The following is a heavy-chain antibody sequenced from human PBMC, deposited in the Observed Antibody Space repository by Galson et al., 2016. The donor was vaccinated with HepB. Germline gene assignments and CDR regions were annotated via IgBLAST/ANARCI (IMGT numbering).Heavy chain of an antibody. CDR3: AKDAGSSVSYYYFDY. D-gene: IGHD2-2*01. V-gene: IGHV3-53*05. CDR2: SYADGRT. J-gene: IGHJ4*02. Sequence: SLRLSCAASGLIVSNDYMNWVRQAPGKGLEWLSVSYADGRTYYAESVRGRFTISRDNSKDTLFLQMNSLRAEDTALYYCAKDAGSSVSYYYFDYWGQGTLVTVSS. CDR1: GLIVSNDY.